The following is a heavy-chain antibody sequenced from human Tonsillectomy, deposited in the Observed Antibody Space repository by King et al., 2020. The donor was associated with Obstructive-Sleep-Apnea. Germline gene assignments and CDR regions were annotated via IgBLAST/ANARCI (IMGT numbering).Heavy chain of an antibody. J-gene: IGHJ4*02. CDR3: ALKISGSYYDYFDY. CDR1: GFTFSNYA. Sequence: VQLVESGGGLVQPGGSLRLSCAASGFTFSNYAMSWVRQAPGKGLEWISIISGSGGNTKYADSVKGRFTISRDNSKNTLYLQMNSLRAEDTAVYYCALKISGSYYDYFDYWGQGTLVTVSS. CDR2: ISGSGGNT. V-gene: IGHV3-23*04. D-gene: IGHD1-26*01.